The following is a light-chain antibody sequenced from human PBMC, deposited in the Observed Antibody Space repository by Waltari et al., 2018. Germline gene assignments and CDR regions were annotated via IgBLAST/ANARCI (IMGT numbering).Light chain of an antibody. CDR1: QSIGRY. J-gene: IGKJ1*01. V-gene: IGKV3-20*01. Sequence: EIGLTQSPGTLPLSPGERATLSCRASQSIGRYLAWYQQKPDQAPRLLIYGASSRATGVPDRFSGSGSGTDFSLTISRLEPEDFAVYYCQNHERLPATFGQGTKVEIK. CDR2: GAS. CDR3: QNHERLPAT.